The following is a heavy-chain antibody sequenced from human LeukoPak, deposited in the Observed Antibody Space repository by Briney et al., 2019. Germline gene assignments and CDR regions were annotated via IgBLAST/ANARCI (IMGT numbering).Heavy chain of an antibody. CDR1: GGSISSYY. CDR3: ARDGGYYYDSSGYGAFDI. V-gene: IGHV4-59*01. D-gene: IGHD3-22*01. Sequence: SETLSLTCTVSGGSISSYYWSWIRQPPGKGLEWIGYIYYSGSTNYNPSLKSRVTISVDTSKNQFSLKLSSVTAADTAVYYCARDGGYYYDSSGYGAFDIWGQGAMVTVSS. CDR2: IYYSGST. J-gene: IGHJ3*02.